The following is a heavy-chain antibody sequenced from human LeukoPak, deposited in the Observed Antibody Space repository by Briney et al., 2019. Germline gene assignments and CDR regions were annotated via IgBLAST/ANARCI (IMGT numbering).Heavy chain of an antibody. J-gene: IGHJ5*02. CDR2: IYTSGRT. Sequence: SSETLSLTCTISGDSISVSYWSWLRLPAGKGLEWIGRIYTSGRTNYNLALKGRVTMSVDTSKNQFSLKLTSVTAADTAVYYCARERGTIMNVGGPTRFDPWGQGILVIVSS. CDR3: ARERGTIMNVGGPTRFDP. V-gene: IGHV4-4*07. CDR1: GDSISVSY. D-gene: IGHD3-16*01.